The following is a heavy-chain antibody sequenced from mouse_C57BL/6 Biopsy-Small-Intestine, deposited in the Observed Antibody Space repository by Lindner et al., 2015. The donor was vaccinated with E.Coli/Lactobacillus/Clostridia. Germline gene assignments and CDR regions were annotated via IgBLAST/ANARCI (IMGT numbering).Heavy chain of an antibody. CDR3: SREYYVSSPLDY. V-gene: IGHV1-19*01. CDR2: INPYNGDT. Sequence: VQLQESGPELVKPGASVKMSCKASGYTFTDYYMNWVKQSHGKSLEWIGVINPYNGDTSYNQKFKGKATLTVDKSSSTAYMELNSLTSEDSAVYYCSREYYVSSPLDYWGQGTTLTVSS. CDR1: GYTFTDYY. D-gene: IGHD1-1*01. J-gene: IGHJ2*01.